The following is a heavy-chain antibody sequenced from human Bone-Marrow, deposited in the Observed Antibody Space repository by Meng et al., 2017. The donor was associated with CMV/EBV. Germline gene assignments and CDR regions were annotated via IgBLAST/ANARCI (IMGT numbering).Heavy chain of an antibody. V-gene: IGHV3-9*01. J-gene: IGHJ1*01. CDR1: GFTFSGFA. CDR2: ISWNSGSI. Sequence: SLKISCAASGFTFSGFAMTWVRQAPGKGLEWVSGISWNSGSIGYADSVKGRFTISRDNAKNSLYLQMNSLRAEDTALYYCAKDMGSLYCSSTSCYSYFQHWGQGTLVTVSS. D-gene: IGHD2-2*02. CDR3: AKDMGSLYCSSTSCYSYFQH.